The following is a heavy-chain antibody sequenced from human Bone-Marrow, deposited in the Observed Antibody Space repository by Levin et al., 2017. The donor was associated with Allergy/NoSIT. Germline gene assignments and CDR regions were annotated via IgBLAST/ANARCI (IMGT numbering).Heavy chain of an antibody. CDR3: ARAIEMATIGVWFDP. CDR1: GFTFSSYS. Sequence: GGSLRLSCAASGFTFSSYSMNWVRQAPGKGLEWVSSISSSSSYIYYADSVKGRFTISRDNAKNSLYLQMNSLRAEDTAVYYCARAIEMATIGVWFDPWGQGTLVTVSS. D-gene: IGHD5-24*01. V-gene: IGHV3-21*01. CDR2: ISSSSSYI. J-gene: IGHJ5*02.